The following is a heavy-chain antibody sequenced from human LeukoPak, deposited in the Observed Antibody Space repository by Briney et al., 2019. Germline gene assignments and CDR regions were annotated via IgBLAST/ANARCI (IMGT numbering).Heavy chain of an antibody. Sequence: GGSLRLSCAASGFTVSSNYMSWVRQAPGKGLEWVSVIYSGGSTYYADSVKGRFTISRDNSKNTLYPQMNSLRAEDTAVYYCAREYDYCSGGSCYSLTDYWGQGTLVTVSS. CDR2: IYSGGST. D-gene: IGHD2-15*01. J-gene: IGHJ4*02. V-gene: IGHV3-66*01. CDR3: AREYDYCSGGSCYSLTDY. CDR1: GFTVSSNY.